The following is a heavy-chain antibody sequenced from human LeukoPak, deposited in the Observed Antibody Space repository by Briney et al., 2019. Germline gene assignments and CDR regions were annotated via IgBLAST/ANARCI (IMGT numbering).Heavy chain of an antibody. D-gene: IGHD2-2*01. CDR1: GYSNTSYW. CDR3: ARRYCSSTSCYLDP. V-gene: IGHV5-10-1*01. CDR2: IEPSDSYT. Sequence: GESRKTSCKGSGYSNTSYWMSMVRQIPGKGLEWMGRIEPSDSYTNYSPSFQGHVTISADKSISTAYLQWSSLKASDTAMYYCARRYCSSTSCYLDPWGQGTLVTVSS. J-gene: IGHJ5*02.